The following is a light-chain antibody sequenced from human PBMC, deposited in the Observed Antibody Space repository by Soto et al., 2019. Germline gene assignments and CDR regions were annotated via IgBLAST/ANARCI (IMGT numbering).Light chain of an antibody. Sequence: DIQMTQSPPSLSASVGDRVTITCQASQAISHYLAWFDQRPGKVPKRLIYGASTLESGVPSRFSGSGSGTEFTLTISSLQPEDFGTYYCLQHNTYPLSFGGGAKVDIK. CDR3: LQHNTYPLS. J-gene: IGKJ4*01. CDR1: QAISHY. V-gene: IGKV1-17*03. CDR2: GAS.